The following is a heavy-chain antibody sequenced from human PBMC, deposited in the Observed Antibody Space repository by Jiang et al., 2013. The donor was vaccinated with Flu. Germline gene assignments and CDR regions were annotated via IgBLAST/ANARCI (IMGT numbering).Heavy chain of an antibody. CDR3: ARLAGDHSNQNNWFDP. V-gene: IGHV1-69*04. D-gene: IGHD4-11*01. CDR2: IIPNLGIV. CDR1: GGTFSGYT. J-gene: IGHJ5*02. Sequence: SGAEVKKPGSSVKVPCKASGGTFSGYTIGWVRQAPGQGLEWVGRIIPNLGIVDYAQRLQGRVTITADSSAGTVYMEMSSLRSEDTAVYYCARLAGDHSNQNNWFDPWGQGTLVTVSS.